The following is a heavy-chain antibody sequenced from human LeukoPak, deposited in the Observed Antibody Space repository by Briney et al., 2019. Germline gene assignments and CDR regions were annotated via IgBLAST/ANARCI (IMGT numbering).Heavy chain of an antibody. Sequence: SETLSLTCSVSGGSINSNSHHWDWIRQAPGKGLEWIGNIYYSGTTSHNPSLKSRVTISVDTSKNHFSLTLSSVTAADTAVYYCARRGDILTDYAFDYWGQGTLVSVSS. J-gene: IGHJ4*02. CDR1: GGSINSNSHH. V-gene: IGHV4-39*02. D-gene: IGHD3-9*01. CDR3: ARRGDILTDYAFDY. CDR2: IYYSGTT.